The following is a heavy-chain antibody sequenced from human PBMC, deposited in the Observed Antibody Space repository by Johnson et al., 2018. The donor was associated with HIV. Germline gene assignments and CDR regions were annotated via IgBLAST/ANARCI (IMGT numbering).Heavy chain of an antibody. CDR2: IKQDGSEK. D-gene: IGHD3-22*01. CDR3: ARSGSDSSGYYADLVLGAFDI. Sequence: MQLVESGGGLVQPGGSLRLSCAASGFTFSSYWMSWVRQAPGKGLEWVANIKQDGSEKYYVASVKGRFPLSRDTSKNTLWLQMNSLRAEDTAVYYCARSGSDSSGYYADLVLGAFDIWGQGTMVTVSS. V-gene: IGHV3-7*02. J-gene: IGHJ3*02. CDR1: GFTFSSYW.